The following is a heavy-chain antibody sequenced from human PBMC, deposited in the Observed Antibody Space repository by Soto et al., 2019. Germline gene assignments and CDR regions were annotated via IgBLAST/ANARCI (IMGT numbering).Heavy chain of an antibody. D-gene: IGHD3-10*01. CDR2: INHSGST. Sequence: PSETLSLTCAVYGGSFSGYYWSWIRQPPGKGLEWIGEINHSGSTNYNPSLKSRVTISVDTSKNQFSLKLSSVTAADTAVYYCARGLWFGDGHWFDPWGQGTLVTVSS. V-gene: IGHV4-34*01. J-gene: IGHJ5*02. CDR3: ARGLWFGDGHWFDP. CDR1: GGSFSGYY.